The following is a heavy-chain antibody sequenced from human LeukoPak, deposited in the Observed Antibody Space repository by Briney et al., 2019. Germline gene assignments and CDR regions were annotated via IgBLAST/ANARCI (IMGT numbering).Heavy chain of an antibody. J-gene: IGHJ5*01. CDR2: IKGDGNEK. Sequence: PGGSLRLSCAASGFSFSRYWMNWVRQAPGKGLEWVAHIKGDGNEKNYVDSVKGRFSISRDNAMNSLYLQMDSLRAEDTAVYYCAKEGAYPIITYDSWGQGALVTVSS. D-gene: IGHD3-10*01. V-gene: IGHV3-7*01. CDR1: GFSFSRYW. CDR3: AKEGAYPIITYDS.